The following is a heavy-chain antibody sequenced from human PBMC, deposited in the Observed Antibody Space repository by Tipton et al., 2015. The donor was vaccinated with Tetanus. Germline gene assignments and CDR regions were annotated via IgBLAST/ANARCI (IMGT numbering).Heavy chain of an antibody. CDR2: IYQTGTT. J-gene: IGHJ4*02. CDR3: ARAAGFLGLTHDF. D-gene: IGHD2/OR15-2a*01. Sequence: TLSLTCAVYGGSFSDYYWSWIRKPPGKDLEWIGYIYQTGTTYYNPSLKGRVTISMDRSNTQFSLRLDSLTAADTAVYYCARAAGFLGLTHDFWGRGTLVSVSS. V-gene: IGHV4-34*01. CDR1: GGSFSDYY.